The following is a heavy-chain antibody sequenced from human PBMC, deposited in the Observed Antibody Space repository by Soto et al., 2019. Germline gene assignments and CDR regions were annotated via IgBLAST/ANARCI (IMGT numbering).Heavy chain of an antibody. CDR1: GGTFSSYT. D-gene: IGHD2-2*01. Sequence: SVKVSCKASGGTFSSYTISWVRQAPGQGLEWMGRIIPILGIANYAQKFQGRVTITADKSTSTAYMELSSLRSEDTAVYYCARGTRVSCSSTSCYGWFDPWGQGTLVTVSS. CDR2: IIPILGIA. V-gene: IGHV1-69*02. CDR3: ARGTRVSCSSTSCYGWFDP. J-gene: IGHJ5*02.